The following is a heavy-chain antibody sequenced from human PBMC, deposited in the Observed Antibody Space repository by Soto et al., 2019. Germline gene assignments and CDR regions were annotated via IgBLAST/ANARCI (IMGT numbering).Heavy chain of an antibody. CDR1: GGSISSYY. J-gene: IGHJ5*02. Sequence: SETLSLTCTVSGGSISSYYGGWIRQPPGKGLEWIGSIYYSGSTYYNPSLKSRVTISVDTSKNQFSLKLSSVTAADTAVYYFAGRGGACSSWHLHGFGPSGQGTLVTVPS. D-gene: IGHD6-13*01. CDR2: IYYSGST. CDR3: AGRGGACSSWHLHGFGP. V-gene: IGHV4-39*01.